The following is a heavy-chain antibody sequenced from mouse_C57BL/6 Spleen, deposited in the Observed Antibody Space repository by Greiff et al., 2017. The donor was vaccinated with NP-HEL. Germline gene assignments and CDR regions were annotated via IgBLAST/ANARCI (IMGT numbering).Heavy chain of an antibody. CDR3: ARPGYGSSYGFAY. J-gene: IGHJ3*01. D-gene: IGHD1-1*01. Sequence: EVQVVESGGGLVKPGGSLKLSCAASGFTFSDYGMHWVRQAPEKGLEWVAYISSGSSTIYYADTVQGRFTISRDNAKNTLFLQMTSLRSEDTAMYYCARPGYGSSYGFAYWGQGTLVTVSA. CDR1: GFTFSDYG. V-gene: IGHV5-17*01. CDR2: ISSGSSTI.